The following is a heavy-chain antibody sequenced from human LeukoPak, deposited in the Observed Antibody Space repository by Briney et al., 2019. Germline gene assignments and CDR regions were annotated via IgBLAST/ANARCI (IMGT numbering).Heavy chain of an antibody. CDR3: AREPVAAALDYYYYMDV. J-gene: IGHJ6*03. D-gene: IGHD6-13*01. V-gene: IGHV4-61*02. Sequence: SETLSLTCTVSGGSISSGSYYWSWIRQPAGKGLEWIGRIYTSGSTNYNPSLKSRVTISVDTSKNQFSLKLSSVTAADTAVYYCAREPVAAALDYYYYMDVWGKGTTVTVSS. CDR1: GGSISSGSYY. CDR2: IYTSGST.